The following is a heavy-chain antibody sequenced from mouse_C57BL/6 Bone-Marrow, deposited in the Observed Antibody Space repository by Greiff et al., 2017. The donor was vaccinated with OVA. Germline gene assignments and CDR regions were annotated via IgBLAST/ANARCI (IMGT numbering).Heavy chain of an antibody. J-gene: IGHJ2*01. Sequence: EVQLQQSGAELVRPGASVKLSCTASGFNITDDYMHWVKERPEQGLEWIGWIDPENGDTDDASKFQGKATITADTSSKTVYLHRSTLTSDATAVYYCTTYGYWGQGTTLTVSA. CDR2: IDPENGDT. CDR1: GFNITDDY. V-gene: IGHV14-4*01. CDR3: TTYGY. D-gene: IGHD1-1*01.